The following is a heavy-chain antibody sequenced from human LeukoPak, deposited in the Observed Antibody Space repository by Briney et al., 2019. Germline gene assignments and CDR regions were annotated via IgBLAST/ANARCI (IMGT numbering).Heavy chain of an antibody. D-gene: IGHD3-3*01. J-gene: IGHJ3*02. V-gene: IGHV4-30-4*08. Sequence: SQTLSLTCTVSGGSISSGDYYWSWIRQPPGKGLEWIGYIYYSGSTYYNPSLKSRVTISVDTSKNQFSLKLSSVTAADTAVYYCARDQEWGGAFDIWGQGTMVTVSS. CDR1: GGSISSGDYY. CDR3: ARDQEWGGAFDI. CDR2: IYYSGST.